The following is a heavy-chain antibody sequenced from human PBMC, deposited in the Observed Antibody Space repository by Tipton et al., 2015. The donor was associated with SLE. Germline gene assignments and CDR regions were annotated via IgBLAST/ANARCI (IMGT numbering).Heavy chain of an antibody. V-gene: IGHV1-69*05. CDR3: ARDTSDWPLGY. CDR1: GGTFSTSG. CDR2: IIPILGTP. D-gene: IGHD6-19*01. J-gene: IGHJ4*02. Sequence: QLVQSGAEVKKPGSSVKVSCKASGGTFSTSGISWVRQAPGQGLEWMGGIIPILGTPHYAQKFQGRVTIPTDESKTTAYMKLSSLRSEDTAVYYCARDTSDWPLGYWGQGTLVTVSS.